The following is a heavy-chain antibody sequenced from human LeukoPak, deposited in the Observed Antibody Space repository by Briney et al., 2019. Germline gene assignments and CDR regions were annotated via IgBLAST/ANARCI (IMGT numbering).Heavy chain of an antibody. CDR1: GFTFSSYW. CDR2: IKQDGSEK. CDR3: ARGLGTIFGVADY. V-gene: IGHV3-7*01. Sequence: GGSLRLSRSASGFTFSSYWMSWVRQAPGKGLEWVANIKQDGSEKYYVDSVKGRFTISRDNAKNSLYLQMNSLRAEDTAVYYCARGLGTIFGVADYWGQGTLVTVSS. J-gene: IGHJ4*02. D-gene: IGHD3-3*01.